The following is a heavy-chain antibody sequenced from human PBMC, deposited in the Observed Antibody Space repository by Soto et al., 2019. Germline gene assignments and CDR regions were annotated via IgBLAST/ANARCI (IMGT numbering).Heavy chain of an antibody. Sequence: SVKVSCKTSGYTFTNYDINWVRQAAGQGLEWMGWINPDSDNTGYAQKFQGRVTMTRDTSISTAYMELNSLRSEDTAVYYCARGRRYCTTTSCYPPALFPYGMDVWGQGTTVTVSS. D-gene: IGHD2-2*01. CDR1: GYTFTNYD. CDR2: INPDSDNT. J-gene: IGHJ6*02. CDR3: ARGRRYCTTTSCYPPALFPYGMDV. V-gene: IGHV1-8*01.